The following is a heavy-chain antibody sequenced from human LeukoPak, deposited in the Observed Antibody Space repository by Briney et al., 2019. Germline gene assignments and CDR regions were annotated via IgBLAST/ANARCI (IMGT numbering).Heavy chain of an antibody. CDR1: GFTFSSYS. CDR3: ARDRMATIHFDY. Sequence: GGSLRLSCAASGFTFSSYSMNWVRQAPGKGLEWVSSISSSSSYIYYADSVKGRFTISRDNAKNSLYLQMNSLRAEDTAVYYCARDRMATIHFDYWGQGTLVTVSS. D-gene: IGHD5-24*01. CDR2: ISSSSSYI. V-gene: IGHV3-21*01. J-gene: IGHJ4*02.